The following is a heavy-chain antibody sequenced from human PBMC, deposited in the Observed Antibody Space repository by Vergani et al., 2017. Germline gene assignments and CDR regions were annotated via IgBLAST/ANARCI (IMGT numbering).Heavy chain of an antibody. D-gene: IGHD6-13*01. CDR1: GYSFTSYW. J-gene: IGHJ6*02. V-gene: IGHV5-51*03. CDR2: IYPGDSDT. Sequence: EVQLVQSGAEVKKPGASLQISCKGSGYSFTSYWIGWVRQMPXKGLEWMGIIYPGDSDTRYSPTFQGQVTISADKSISTAYLQWSSLKASDTAMYYCTRDHRYSSSGGSSWWYYYYGMDVWGQGTTVTVSS. CDR3: TRDHRYSSSGGSSWWYYYYGMDV.